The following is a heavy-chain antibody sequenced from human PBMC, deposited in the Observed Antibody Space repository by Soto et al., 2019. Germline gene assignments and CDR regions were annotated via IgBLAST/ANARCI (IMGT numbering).Heavy chain of an antibody. J-gene: IGHJ4*02. Sequence: GGSLGLSCAASGFTFSSYEMNWVRQAPGKGLEWVSYISSSGSTIYYADSVKGRFTISRDNAKNSLYLQMNSLRAEDTAVYYCARDHSGSYYPFDYWGQGTRVTVSS. CDR1: GFTFSSYE. CDR2: ISSSGSTI. CDR3: ARDHSGSYYPFDY. D-gene: IGHD1-26*01. V-gene: IGHV3-48*03.